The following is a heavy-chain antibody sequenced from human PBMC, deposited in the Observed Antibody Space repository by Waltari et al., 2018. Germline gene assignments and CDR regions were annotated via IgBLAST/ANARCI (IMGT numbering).Heavy chain of an antibody. D-gene: IGHD5-12*01. J-gene: IGHJ4*02. Sequence: EVQLVESGGGLVQRGRSLRLSCTASGFTLGAYAMSGVRQAPGKGLEWVGFIRSKAYGGTTEYAASVKGRFTISRNDSKSIAYLQMNSLKTEDTAVYYCTRDGHSGYDPLYWGQGTLVTVSS. CDR1: GFTLGAYA. CDR3: TRDGHSGYDPLY. V-gene: IGHV3-49*04. CDR2: IRSKAYGGTT.